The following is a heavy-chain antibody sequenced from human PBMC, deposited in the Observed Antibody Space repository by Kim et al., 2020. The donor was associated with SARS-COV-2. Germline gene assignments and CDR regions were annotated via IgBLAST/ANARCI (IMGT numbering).Heavy chain of an antibody. CDR1: GGSFSGYY. Sequence: SETLSLTCAVYGGSFSGYYWSWIRQPPGKGLEWIGEINHSGSTNYNPSLKSRVTISVDTSKNQFSLKLSSVTAADTAVYYCARGSVTTHAFGIWGQGTMVTVSS. CDR3: ARGSVTTHAFGI. D-gene: IGHD4-17*01. V-gene: IGHV4-34*01. CDR2: INHSGST. J-gene: IGHJ3*02.